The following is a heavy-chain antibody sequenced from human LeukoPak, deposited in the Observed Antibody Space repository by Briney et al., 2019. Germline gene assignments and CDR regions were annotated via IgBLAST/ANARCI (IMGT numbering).Heavy chain of an antibody. V-gene: IGHV3-48*04. CDR2: ISSTSSSI. Sequence: GGSLRLSCAASGFKFISFSMNWVRQTPGKGLEWISYISSTSSSIYYAESVRGRFTISIDNAGNSLFLQMDSLTAGDSGLYYCARARGGLLTTVTPLFDPWDQGTLISVSS. J-gene: IGHJ5*02. CDR1: GFKFISFS. D-gene: IGHD4-17*01. CDR3: ARARGGLLTTVTPLFDP.